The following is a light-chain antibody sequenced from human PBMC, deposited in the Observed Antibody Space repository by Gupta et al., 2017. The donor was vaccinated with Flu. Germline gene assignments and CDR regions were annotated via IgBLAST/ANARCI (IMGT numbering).Light chain of an antibody. Sequence: GDRVTITCRASQDISSYLAWYQQKPGKAPKFLIYAASTLQSGGPSRFSGSGSGTDFTLIISSLQAEDFATYYCHQYCSYPRTFGGGTKVEIK. J-gene: IGKJ4*01. CDR2: AAS. CDR1: QDISSY. CDR3: HQYCSYPRT. V-gene: IGKV1-8*01.